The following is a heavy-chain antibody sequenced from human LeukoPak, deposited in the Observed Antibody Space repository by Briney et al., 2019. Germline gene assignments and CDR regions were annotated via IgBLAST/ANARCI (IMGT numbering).Heavy chain of an antibody. CDR1: GYSISSGYY. CDR3: ARTQGRYYFDY. V-gene: IGHV4-38-2*01. CDR2: IYPSGNT. Sequence: SETLSLTCAVSGYSISSGYYWGWLRQPPGKGLEWIGNIYPSGNTYYNPSLKSRVTISLDTSKNQFSLKLSSATAADTAVYYCARTQGRYYFDYWGQGTLVTVSS. J-gene: IGHJ4*02.